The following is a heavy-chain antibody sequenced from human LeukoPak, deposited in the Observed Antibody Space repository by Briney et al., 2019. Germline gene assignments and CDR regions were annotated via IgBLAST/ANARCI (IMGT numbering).Heavy chain of an antibody. J-gene: IGHJ4*02. CDR3: ARVRGYCSSTICYRYYFDY. CDR1: GYSISSGYY. D-gene: IGHD2-2*01. CDR2: IYHSGST. V-gene: IGHV4-38-2*02. Sequence: SETLSLTCTVSGYSISSGYYWGWIRQPPGKGLEWIGTIYHSGSTYYNPSLKSRVTISVDTSKNQFSLKLTSVTAADTAVYCCARVRGYCSSTICYRYYFDYWGQGTLATVSS.